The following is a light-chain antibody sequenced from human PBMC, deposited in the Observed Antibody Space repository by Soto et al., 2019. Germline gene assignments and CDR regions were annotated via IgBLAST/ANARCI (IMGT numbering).Light chain of an antibody. J-gene: IGLJ1*01. V-gene: IGLV2-14*03. CDR1: SSDIDGYNY. Sequence: QSALTQPASVSGSPGQSITISCTGTSSDIDGYNYVSWYQHHPGKAHKLIIYDVSNRPSGVSIRFSGSKSDNSASLTISGLQPEDEADYHCSSYTTSNTRQIVFGTGTKVTVL. CDR3: SSYTTSNTRQIV. CDR2: DVS.